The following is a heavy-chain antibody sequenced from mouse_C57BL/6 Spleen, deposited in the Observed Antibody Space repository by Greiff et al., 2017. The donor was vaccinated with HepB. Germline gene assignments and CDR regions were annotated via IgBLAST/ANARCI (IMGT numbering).Heavy chain of an antibody. CDR1: GFTFSSYA. CDR3: ARSHYYGSSPYYYAMDY. CDR2: ISDGGSYT. D-gene: IGHD1-1*01. J-gene: IGHJ4*01. Sequence: EVRLVESGGGLVKPGGSLKLSCAASGFTFSSYAMSWVRQTPEKRLEWVATISDGGSYTYYPDNVKGRFTISRDNAKNNMYLQMSHLMSEDTAMYYGARSHYYGSSPYYYAMDYWGQGTSVTVSS. V-gene: IGHV5-4*03.